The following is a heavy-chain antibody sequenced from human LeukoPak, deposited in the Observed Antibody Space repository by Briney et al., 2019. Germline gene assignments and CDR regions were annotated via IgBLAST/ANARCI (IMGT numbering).Heavy chain of an antibody. CDR3: ARASMGYSSSWYFDY. D-gene: IGHD6-13*01. CDR1: GGSISSYY. Sequence: ETLSLTCTVSGGSISSYYWSWIRQPPGKGLEWIGYIYHSGSGNYNPSLKSRVTISVDTSKKQFSLKLSSVTAADTAVYYCARASMGYSSSWYFDYWGQGTLVTVSS. V-gene: IGHV4-59*01. CDR2: IYHSGSG. J-gene: IGHJ4*02.